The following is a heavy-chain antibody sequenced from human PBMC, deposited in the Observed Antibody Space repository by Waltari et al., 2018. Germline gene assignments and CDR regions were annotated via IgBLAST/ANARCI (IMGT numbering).Heavy chain of an antibody. CDR1: GGSISSHY. D-gene: IGHD6-13*01. CDR2: IYYSGST. Sequence: QVQLQESGPGLVKPSETLSLTCTVSGGSISSHYWSWIRQPPGKGLEWIGYIYYSGSTNYTPSLKSRVTISVDTSKNQFSLKLSSVTAADTAVYYCARDASSSWYYFDYWGQGTLVTVSS. V-gene: IGHV4-59*11. J-gene: IGHJ4*02. CDR3: ARDASSSWYYFDY.